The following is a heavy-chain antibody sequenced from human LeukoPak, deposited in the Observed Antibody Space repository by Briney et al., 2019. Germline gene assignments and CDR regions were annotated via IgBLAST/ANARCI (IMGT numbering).Heavy chain of an antibody. CDR3: VRDYSNFVQGD. V-gene: IGHV4-39*02. CDR2: IYSGGET. CDR1: GDSISSSHYY. D-gene: IGHD4-11*01. J-gene: IGHJ4*02. Sequence: SETLSLTCTVSGDSISSSHYYWGWIRQSPGKGLEWIGSIYSGGETHYNPSLNSRVTIFLDTSKNRFSLSLISVTATDTAVYYCVRDYSNFVQGDWGQGTLVTVSS.